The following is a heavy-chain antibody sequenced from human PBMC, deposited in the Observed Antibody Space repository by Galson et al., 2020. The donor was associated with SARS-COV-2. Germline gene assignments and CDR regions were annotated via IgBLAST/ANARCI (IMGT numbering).Heavy chain of an antibody. Sequence: ASVKVSCKASGYTFTSYGISWVRQAPGQGLEWMGWISAYNGNTNYAQKLQGRVTMTTDTSTSTAYMELRSLRSDDTAVYYCARVPQLRYFDWLLRGDAFDIWGQGTMVTVSS. CDR2: ISAYNGNT. V-gene: IGHV1-18*01. CDR3: ARVPQLRYFDWLLRGDAFDI. CDR1: GYTFTSYG. J-gene: IGHJ3*02. D-gene: IGHD3-9*01.